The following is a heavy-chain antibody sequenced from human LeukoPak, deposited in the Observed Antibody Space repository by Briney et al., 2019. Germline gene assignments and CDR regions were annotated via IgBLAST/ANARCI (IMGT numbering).Heavy chain of an antibody. CDR3: AKDQYSSGAGSALDI. D-gene: IGHD6-19*01. CDR2: IRYAGNNK. Sequence: GGSLRLSCAVSGFTFSSYGMHWVRQAPGKGLEWVAFIRYAGNNKYYADSVKGRFTISRDNSKNTLYLQMNSLRAEDTAVYYCAKDQYSSGAGSALDIWGQGTMVTVSS. V-gene: IGHV3-30*02. J-gene: IGHJ3*02. CDR1: GFTFSSYG.